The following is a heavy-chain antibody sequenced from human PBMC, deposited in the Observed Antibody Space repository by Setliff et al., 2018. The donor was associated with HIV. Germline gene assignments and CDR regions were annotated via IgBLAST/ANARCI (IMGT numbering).Heavy chain of an antibody. CDR1: GFTFSTYW. CDR2: IKQDGSEE. J-gene: IGHJ4*02. CDR3: TKDHLSGWASDC. Sequence: ESLKISCAASGFTFSTYWMIWVRQAPGKGLEWVAKIKQDGSEEYYVDSVKGRFTISRDNAKNSVYLQMNSLRVEDTAMYYCTKDHLSGWASDCWGQGTLVTVSS. D-gene: IGHD6-19*01. V-gene: IGHV3-7*01.